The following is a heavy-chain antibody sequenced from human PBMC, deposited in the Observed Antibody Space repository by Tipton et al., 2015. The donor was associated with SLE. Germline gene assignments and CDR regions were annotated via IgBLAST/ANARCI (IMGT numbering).Heavy chain of an antibody. V-gene: IGHV4-59*01. J-gene: IGHJ4*02. D-gene: IGHD1-1*01. CDR1: GASIRSYY. CDR3: ARAKSGNYFED. Sequence: TLSLTCKVSGASIRSYYWGWVRQPPGKGLEWIGYIHYSGSANYNPSLKSRVTISVDTSKNQFSLNLSSVTSADTALYYCARAKSGNYFEDWGQGTLVTVSP. CDR2: IHYSGSA.